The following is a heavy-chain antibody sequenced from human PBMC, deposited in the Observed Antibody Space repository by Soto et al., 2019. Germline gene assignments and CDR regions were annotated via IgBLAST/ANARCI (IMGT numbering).Heavy chain of an antibody. CDR3: ARGVVVATPYFQH. J-gene: IGHJ1*01. D-gene: IGHD2-15*01. Sequence: QVQLVESGGGVVQPGRSLRLSCAASGFTFSSYGMHWVRQAPGKGLEWVAVISYDGSDKYYADSVKGRFTISRDNSNNTLDLQMDSLRAEDTAVYYCARGVVVATPYFQHWGQGTLVTVSS. V-gene: IGHV3-30*03. CDR1: GFTFSSYG. CDR2: ISYDGSDK.